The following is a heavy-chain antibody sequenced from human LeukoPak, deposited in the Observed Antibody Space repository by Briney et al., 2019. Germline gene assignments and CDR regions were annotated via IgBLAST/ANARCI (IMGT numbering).Heavy chain of an antibody. D-gene: IGHD3-22*01. CDR1: GFTFSSYA. CDR2: ISYDGSNK. V-gene: IGHV3-30*04. J-gene: IGHJ4*02. Sequence: PGGSLRLSCAASGFTFSSYAMHWVRQAPGKGLEWVAVISYDGSNKYYADSVKGRFTISRDNSKNTLYLQMNSLRAEDTAVYYCARDMGYYDSSGYYSGWGQGTLVTVSS. CDR3: ARDMGYYDSSGYYSG.